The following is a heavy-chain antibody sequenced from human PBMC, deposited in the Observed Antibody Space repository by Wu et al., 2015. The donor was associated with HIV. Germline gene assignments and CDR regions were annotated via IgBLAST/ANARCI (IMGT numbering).Heavy chain of an antibody. CDR1: GYTFTGYY. J-gene: IGHJ3*02. V-gene: IGHV1-18*04. CDR2: ITAYNANT. Sequence: QVQLVQSGAEVKKPGASVKVSCKASGYTFTGYYMHWVRQVPGQGLEWMGWITAYNANTNYGQNLQGRVTMTTDTSTNTVYMELRSLRSDDTAVYYCARDRDSSGYSYDAFDIWGQGTMVTVSS. D-gene: IGHD3-22*01. CDR3: ARDRDSSGYSYDAFDI.